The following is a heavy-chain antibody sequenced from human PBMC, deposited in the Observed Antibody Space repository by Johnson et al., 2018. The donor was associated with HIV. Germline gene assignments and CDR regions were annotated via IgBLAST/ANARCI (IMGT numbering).Heavy chain of an antibody. D-gene: IGHD3-10*01. V-gene: IGHV3-33*08. Sequence: QVQLVESGGGLVQPGGSLRLSCAAPGFTFSSYGMHWVRQAPGKGLEWVAVIWYDGSNKYYADSVKGRFTISRDNSKSTLYLQMNSLRAEDTAVYYCAIWVMVRGREGFDVWGQGTMVTVSS. J-gene: IGHJ3*01. CDR2: IWYDGSNK. CDR3: AIWVMVRGREGFDV. CDR1: GFTFSSYG.